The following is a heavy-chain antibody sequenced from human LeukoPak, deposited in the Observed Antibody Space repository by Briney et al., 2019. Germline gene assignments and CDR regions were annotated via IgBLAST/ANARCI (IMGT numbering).Heavy chain of an antibody. CDR3: AKGTYYYGSGSYFDY. CDR2: ISGSGGST. J-gene: IGHJ4*02. Sequence: GGSLRLSCAASGFTFSSYAMSWVRQAPGKGLEWGSAISGSGGSTYYADSVKGRFTISRDNSKNTLYLQMSSLRAEDTAVYYCAKGTYYYGSGSYFDYWGQGTLVTVSS. V-gene: IGHV3-23*01. CDR1: GFTFSSYA. D-gene: IGHD3-10*01.